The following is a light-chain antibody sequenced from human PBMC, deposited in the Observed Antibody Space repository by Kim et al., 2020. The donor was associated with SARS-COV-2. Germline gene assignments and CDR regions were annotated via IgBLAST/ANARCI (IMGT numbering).Light chain of an antibody. CDR1: SNNVGDQG. Sequence: QVGLTQPPSVSKDLRQTATLTCTGNSNNVGDQGAAWLQQHQGHPPKLLSYRNNNRPSGISERLSASRSGNTASLTITGLQPEDEADYYCLAWDSSLSAWVFGGGTQLTVL. V-gene: IGLV10-54*01. CDR3: LAWDSSLSAWV. J-gene: IGLJ3*02. CDR2: RNN.